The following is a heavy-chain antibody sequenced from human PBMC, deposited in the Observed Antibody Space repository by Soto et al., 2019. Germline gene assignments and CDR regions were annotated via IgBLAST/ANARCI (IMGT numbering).Heavy chain of an antibody. J-gene: IGHJ5*02. CDR3: ARYYDFWSGYYTRWFDP. V-gene: IGHV4-31*03. D-gene: IGHD3-3*01. Sequence: QVQLQESGPGLVKPSQTLSLTCTVSGGSISSGGYYWSWIRQHPGKGLEWIGYIYSSGGTYYNPSLKSRVTISVDTSKNQFSLKLSSVTAADTAVYYCARYYDFWSGYYTRWFDPWGQGTLVTVSS. CDR1: GGSISSGGYY. CDR2: IYSSGGT.